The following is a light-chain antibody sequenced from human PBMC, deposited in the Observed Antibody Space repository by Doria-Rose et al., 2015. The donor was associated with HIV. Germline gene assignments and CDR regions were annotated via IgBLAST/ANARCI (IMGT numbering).Light chain of an antibody. Sequence: SQSLSGNYLAWYQQKPGQAPRHLISGASTRATGIPDRFTGSGSGTDFTLTISRLEPEDFALYYCQQYGSSSFTFGPGTTVDFK. V-gene: IGKV3-20*01. CDR2: GAS. CDR1: QSLSGNY. J-gene: IGKJ3*01. CDR3: QQYGSSSFT.